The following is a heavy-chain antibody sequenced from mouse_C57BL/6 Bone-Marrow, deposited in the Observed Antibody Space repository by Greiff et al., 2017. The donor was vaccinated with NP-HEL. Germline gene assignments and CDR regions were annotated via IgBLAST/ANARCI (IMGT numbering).Heavy chain of an antibody. V-gene: IGHV1-15*01. CDR2: IDPETGGT. Sequence: QVQLQQSGAELVRPGASVTLSCKASGYTFTDYEMHWVKQTPVHGLEWIGAIDPETGGTAYNQTFKGKAILTADKSSSTAYMELRSLTSEDSAVYYCTDCPYYYGTPCWYFDVWGTGTTVTVSS. D-gene: IGHD1-1*01. J-gene: IGHJ1*03. CDR1: GYTFTDYE. CDR3: TDCPYYYGTPCWYFDV.